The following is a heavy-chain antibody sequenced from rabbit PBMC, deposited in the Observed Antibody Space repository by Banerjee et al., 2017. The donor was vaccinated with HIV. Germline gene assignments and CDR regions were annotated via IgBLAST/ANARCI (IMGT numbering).Heavy chain of an antibody. CDR2: IYAGSTGTT. Sequence: QEQLEESGGGLVKPEGSLTLTCKASGFSFSNKYVMCWVRQAPGKGLEWIAYIYAGSTGTTDYASWAKGRFTISKTSSTTVTLQMTSLTAADSATYFCTRDFDFWGLGTLVTVS. J-gene: IGHJ6*01. CDR1: GFSFSNKYV. V-gene: IGHV1S45*01. CDR3: TRDFDF.